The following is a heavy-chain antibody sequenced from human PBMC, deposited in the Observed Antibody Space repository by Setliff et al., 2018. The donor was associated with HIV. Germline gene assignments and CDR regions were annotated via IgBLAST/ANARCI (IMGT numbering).Heavy chain of an antibody. CDR3: ARTPEDYDQYFFDR. CDR1: DGPINSFY. J-gene: IGHJ4*02. Sequence: SETLSLTCTVSDGPINSFYWSWIRQPPGKGLEWIGYIYTSGSTNYNPSLEGRVTITVDTSKNQFSLKLSSVTAADTAVYYCARTPEDYDQYFFDRWGQRTLVTVSS. D-gene: IGHD3-22*01. CDR2: IYTSGST. V-gene: IGHV4-4*09.